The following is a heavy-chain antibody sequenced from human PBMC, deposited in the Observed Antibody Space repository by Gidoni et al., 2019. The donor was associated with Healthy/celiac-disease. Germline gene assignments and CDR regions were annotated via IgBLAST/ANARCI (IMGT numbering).Heavy chain of an antibody. Sequence: QLQLQESGPGLVKPSETLSLPCTVSGGSISSSSYYWGWIRQPPGKGLEWIGSIYYSGSTYYNPSLKSRVTISVDTSKNQFSLKLSSVTAADTAVYYCARALRERRELDAFDIWGQGTMVTVSS. CDR1: GGSISSSSYY. V-gene: IGHV4-39*07. D-gene: IGHD1-1*01. J-gene: IGHJ3*02. CDR3: ARALRERRELDAFDI. CDR2: IYYSGST.